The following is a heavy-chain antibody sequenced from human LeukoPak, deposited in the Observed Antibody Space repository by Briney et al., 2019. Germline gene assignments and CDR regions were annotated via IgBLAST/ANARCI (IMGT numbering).Heavy chain of an antibody. CDR1: GFTFSNYW. CDR2: INSDGSST. Sequence: QPGGSLRLSCAASGFTFSNYWMHWVRQAPGKGLVWVSRINSDGSSTTYADSVKGRFTISRDNAKNTLYLQMNSLRAEDTAVYYCARGGVYCSSTTCYPDGYWGQGTLVTVSS. D-gene: IGHD2-2*01. J-gene: IGHJ4*02. CDR3: ARGGVYCSSTTCYPDGY. V-gene: IGHV3-74*01.